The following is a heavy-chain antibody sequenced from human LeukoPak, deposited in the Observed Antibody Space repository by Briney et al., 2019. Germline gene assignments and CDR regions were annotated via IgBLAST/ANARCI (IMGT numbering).Heavy chain of an antibody. Sequence: GGSLRLSCAASGFTFSYYEMNWVRQAPGKGLEWVSYISNSGATIYYADSVKGRFTISRDNAKSSLFLQMNSLRAEDTGVYYCAKGFIAVAGTGDAFHIWGQGTMVTVSS. J-gene: IGHJ3*02. CDR3: AKGFIAVAGTGDAFHI. CDR1: GFTFSYYE. CDR2: ISNSGATI. D-gene: IGHD6-19*01. V-gene: IGHV3-48*03.